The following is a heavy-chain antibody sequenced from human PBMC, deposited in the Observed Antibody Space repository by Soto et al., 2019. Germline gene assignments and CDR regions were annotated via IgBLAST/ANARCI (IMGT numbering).Heavy chain of an antibody. V-gene: IGHV3-21*01. CDR3: TRDASRDSSARGWFDP. J-gene: IGHJ5*02. CDR1: GSTFRSFT. CDR2: ISSNSAYI. Sequence: XGSLRLSCAASGSTFRSFTMNWVRQAPGKGLEWVSTISSNSAYIYYTDALRGRFTISRDNAKNSLHLQMNSLRAEDTAVYYCTRDASRDSSARGWFDPWGPGTLV. D-gene: IGHD6-13*01.